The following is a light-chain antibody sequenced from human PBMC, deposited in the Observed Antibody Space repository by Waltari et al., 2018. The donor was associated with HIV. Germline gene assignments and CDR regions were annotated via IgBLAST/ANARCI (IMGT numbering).Light chain of an antibody. CDR2: RNN. CDR1: TSNIGITD. J-gene: IGLJ2*01. Sequence: SVLTQPPSASGTPGQRVTISCSGSTSNIGITDVFWYQHLPGAAPKLLLHRNNQRPSGVPDRFSGSTSGTSASLAISGLRSEDEADYYCVAWDDSLRGVVFGGGTKVAAL. V-gene: IGLV1-47*01. CDR3: VAWDDSLRGVV.